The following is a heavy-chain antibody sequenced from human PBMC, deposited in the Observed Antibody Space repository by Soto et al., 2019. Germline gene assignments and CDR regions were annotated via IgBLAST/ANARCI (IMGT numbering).Heavy chain of an antibody. Sequence: GGSQRLSYAASGFTFSSYWVHWVRQVPGKGLVWVSRINSDGSGTNYADSVKGRFTISRDNAKNTLYLQMNSLRAEDTAVYYCAIVYCGGDCSPFDYWGQGTLVTVSS. V-gene: IGHV3-74*01. J-gene: IGHJ4*02. D-gene: IGHD2-21*02. CDR2: INSDGSGT. CDR1: GFTFSSYW. CDR3: AIVYCGGDCSPFDY.